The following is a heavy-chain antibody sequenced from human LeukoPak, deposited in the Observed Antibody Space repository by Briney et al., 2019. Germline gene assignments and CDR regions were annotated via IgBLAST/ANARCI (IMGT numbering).Heavy chain of an antibody. CDR3: ARLRNYDSSGYYFEIDY. D-gene: IGHD3-22*01. J-gene: IGHJ4*02. V-gene: IGHV3-20*04. Sequence: GESLRLSCTASGFTFNNYGMSWVRQAPGKRLEWVSGINWNAVRVGYADSVKGRFTISRDNAMNSLYLQMNSLRAEDTAFYYCARLRNYDSSGYYFEIDYWGQGTLVTVSS. CDR2: INWNAVRV. CDR1: GFTFNNYG.